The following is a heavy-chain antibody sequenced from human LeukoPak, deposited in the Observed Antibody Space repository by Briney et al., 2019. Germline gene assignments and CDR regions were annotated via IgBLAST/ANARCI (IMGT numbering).Heavy chain of an antibody. CDR3: AKVRGSSWGPFDY. V-gene: IGHV3-74*01. D-gene: IGHD6-13*01. Sequence: GGSLRLSCAASGFTFSSYWMHWVRQAPGKGLVWVSRFNGDGSSPAYADSVKGRFTISRDNAKNTLYLEMKSLTAEDTAVYYCAKVRGSSWGPFDYWGQGTLVTVSS. CDR2: FNGDGSSP. J-gene: IGHJ4*02. CDR1: GFTFSSYW.